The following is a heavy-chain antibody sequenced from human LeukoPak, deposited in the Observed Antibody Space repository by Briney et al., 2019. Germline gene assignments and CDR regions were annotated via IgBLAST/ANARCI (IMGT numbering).Heavy chain of an antibody. CDR1: GFTFSSYA. V-gene: IGHV3-30-3*01. Sequence: GGSLRLSCAASGFTFSSYAMHWVRQAPGKGLEWVAVISYDGSNKYYADSVKGRFTISRDNSKNTLYLQMNSLRAEDTAVYYCARVSSSLDFYYYYYGMDVWDQGTTVTVSS. CDR2: ISYDGSNK. CDR3: ARVSSSLDFYYYYYGMDV. J-gene: IGHJ6*02. D-gene: IGHD6-6*01.